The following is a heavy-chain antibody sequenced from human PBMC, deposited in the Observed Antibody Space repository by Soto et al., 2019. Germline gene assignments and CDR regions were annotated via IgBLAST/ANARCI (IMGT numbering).Heavy chain of an antibody. J-gene: IGHJ5*02. CDR1: GGTFSSYT. Sequence: SVKVSCKASGGTFSSYTISWVRQAPGQGLEWMGRIIPILGIANYAQKFQGRVTITADKSTSTLYLQMNSLRAEDTTVYYCAKDNLAPYSSGWEIRFDPWGQGTLVTVSS. D-gene: IGHD6-19*01. V-gene: IGHV1-69*04. CDR3: AKDNLAPYSSGWEIRFDP. CDR2: IIPILGIA.